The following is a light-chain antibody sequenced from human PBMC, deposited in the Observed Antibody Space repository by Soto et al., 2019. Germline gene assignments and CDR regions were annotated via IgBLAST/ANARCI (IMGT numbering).Light chain of an antibody. CDR2: VAS. CDR1: QDIGKD. CDR3: LQDYNYPRT. V-gene: IGKV1-6*01. J-gene: IGKJ1*01. Sequence: AIQMTQSPLSLSASVGDRVTITCRASQDIGKDLGWYQQKPVEAPELLISVASTLESGVPSRFSGSGSGTDFSLTISSLQPEDFATYYCLQDYNYPRTFGQGTKVEIK.